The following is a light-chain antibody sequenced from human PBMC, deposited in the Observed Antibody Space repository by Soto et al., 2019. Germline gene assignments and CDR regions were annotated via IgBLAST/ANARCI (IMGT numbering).Light chain of an antibody. Sequence: QSALTKPASVSGSPGQSITISCTGTSDNYVAWYQQHQGKVPKLMIYGFTNRPSGVSDRFAGSKSGNTASLTISGLQTEDEADYYCSSYTNSRNLLFGAGTKLTVL. V-gene: IGLV2-14*01. CDR3: SSYTNSRNLL. CDR2: GFT. CDR1: SDNY. J-gene: IGLJ1*01.